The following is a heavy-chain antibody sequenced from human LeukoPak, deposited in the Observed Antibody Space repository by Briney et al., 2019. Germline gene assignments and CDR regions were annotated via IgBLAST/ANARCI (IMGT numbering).Heavy chain of an antibody. V-gene: IGHV3-30-3*01. D-gene: IGHD6-19*01. CDR2: ISYDGSNK. CDR1: GFTFSSYA. J-gene: IGHJ4*02. Sequence: GGSLRLSCAASGFTFSSYAMHWVRQAPGKGLEWVAVISYDGSNKYYADSVKGRFTISRDNSKNTLYLQMNSLRAEDTAVYYRARVYVRWSSGWKPFAYWGQGTLVTVSS. CDR3: ARVYVRWSSGWKPFAY.